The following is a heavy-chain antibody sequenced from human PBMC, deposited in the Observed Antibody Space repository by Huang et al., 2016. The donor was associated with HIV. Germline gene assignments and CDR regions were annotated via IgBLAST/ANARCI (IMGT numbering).Heavy chain of an antibody. J-gene: IGHJ5*01. Sequence: QVQLEQWGAGLLKPSETLSLTWAVYGGSFGGYFWNWIRQSPGKGLEWIGQINHAGVTDYNPSLKSRATISVDTSKNQFSLKWTSVTAADTAIYYCAREIMISFGGPFDSWGHGNLVTVSS. CDR1: GGSFGGYF. CDR2: INHAGVT. D-gene: IGHD3-16*01. V-gene: IGHV4-34*02. CDR3: AREIMISFGGPFDS.